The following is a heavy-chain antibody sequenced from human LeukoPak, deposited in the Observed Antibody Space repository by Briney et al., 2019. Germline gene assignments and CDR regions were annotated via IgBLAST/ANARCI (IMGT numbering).Heavy chain of an antibody. D-gene: IGHD3-22*01. J-gene: IGHJ4*02. CDR2: IYPGDSDT. Sequence: GASLKISFKGSGYGFTSYWIGWVRPMPGKGLEWMGIIYPGDSDTRYSPSFQGQVTISADKSISTAYLQWSSLKASDTAMYYCARHVISDSSGYDLDYWGQGTLVTVSS. CDR3: ARHVISDSSGYDLDY. CDR1: GYGFTSYW. V-gene: IGHV5-51*01.